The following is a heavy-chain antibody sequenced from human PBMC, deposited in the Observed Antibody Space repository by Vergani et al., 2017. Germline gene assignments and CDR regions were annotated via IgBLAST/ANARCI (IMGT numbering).Heavy chain of an antibody. Sequence: EVQLVESGGGLVQPGGSLKLSCAASGFTFSGSAMHWVRQASGKGLEWVGRIRSKANSYATAYAASVKGRFTISRDDSKNTAYLQMNSLKTEDTAVYYCAREGDYTDGSIDYWGQGTLVTVSS. J-gene: IGHJ4*02. V-gene: IGHV3-73*02. CDR3: AREGDYTDGSIDY. CDR1: GFTFSGSA. CDR2: IRSKANSYAT. D-gene: IGHD4-11*01.